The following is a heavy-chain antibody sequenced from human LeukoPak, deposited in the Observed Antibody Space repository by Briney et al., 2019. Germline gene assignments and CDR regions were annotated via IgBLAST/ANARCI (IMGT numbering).Heavy chain of an antibody. Sequence: SETLSLTCAVYGGSFSGYYWSWIRQPPGKRLEWIGEINHSGSTNYNPSLKSRVTISVDTSKNQFSLKLSSVTAADTAVYYCARGLNWNDYYYYMDVWGKGTTVTVSS. CDR3: ARGLNWNDYYYYMDV. CDR1: GGSFSGYY. V-gene: IGHV4-34*01. J-gene: IGHJ6*03. D-gene: IGHD1-1*01. CDR2: INHSGST.